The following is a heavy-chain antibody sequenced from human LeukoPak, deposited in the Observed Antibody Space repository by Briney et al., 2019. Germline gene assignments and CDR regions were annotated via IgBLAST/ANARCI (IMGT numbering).Heavy chain of an antibody. CDR3: AREGWYYYDSSGENAFDI. Sequence: TSETLSLTCTVSGGSISSYYWSWIRQPPGKGLEWIGYICYSGSTNYNPSLKSRVTISVDTSKNQFSLKLSSVTAADTAVYYCAREGWYYYDSSGENAFDIWGQGTMVTVSS. V-gene: IGHV4-59*01. CDR2: ICYSGST. CDR1: GGSISSYY. D-gene: IGHD3-22*01. J-gene: IGHJ3*02.